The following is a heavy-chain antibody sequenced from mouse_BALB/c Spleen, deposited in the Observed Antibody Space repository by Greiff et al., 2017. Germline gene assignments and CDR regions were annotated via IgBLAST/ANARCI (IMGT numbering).Heavy chain of an antibody. CDR2: INSNGGST. V-gene: IGHV5-6-2*01. Sequence: EVKLMESGGGLVKPGGSLKLSCAASGFTFSSYYMSWVRQTPEKRLELFAAINSNGGSTYYPDTVKGRFTISRDNAKNTLYLQMSSLRSEDTDLYYCARRALGYWNIDVRGAEATVTVSS. CDR1: GFTFSSYY. CDR3: ARRALGYWNIDV. D-gene: IGHD4-1*01. J-gene: IGHJ1*01.